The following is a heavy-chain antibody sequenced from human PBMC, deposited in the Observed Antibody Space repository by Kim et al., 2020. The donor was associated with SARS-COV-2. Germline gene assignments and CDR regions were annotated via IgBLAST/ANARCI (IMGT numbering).Heavy chain of an antibody. V-gene: IGHV6-1*01. Sequence: VKTRLTIHPDTSTNQFSLQLNSVTPEDTAVYYCARDFPGGAVAGRYHFDYWGQGTLVTVSS. J-gene: IGHJ4*02. CDR3: ARDFPGGAVAGRYHFDY. D-gene: IGHD6-19*01.